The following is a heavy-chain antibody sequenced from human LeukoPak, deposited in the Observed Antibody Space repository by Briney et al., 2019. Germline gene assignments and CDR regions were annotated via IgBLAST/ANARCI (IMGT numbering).Heavy chain of an antibody. CDR1: GFTFRNYA. CDR2: ISGSGGST. CDR3: AKDLGTKTSPRPTWRGDFDY. J-gene: IGHJ4*02. D-gene: IGHD2/OR15-2a*01. Sequence: LSGGSLRLSCAASGFTFRNYAMSWVRQAPGKGLEWVSAISGSGGSTYYADSVKGRFTISRDNSKNTLYLQMNSLRAEDTAVYYCAKDLGTKTSPRPTWRGDFDYWGQGTLVTVSS. V-gene: IGHV3-23*01.